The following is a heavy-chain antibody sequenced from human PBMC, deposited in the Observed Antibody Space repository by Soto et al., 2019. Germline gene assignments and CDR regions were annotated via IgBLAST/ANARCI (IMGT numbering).Heavy chain of an antibody. D-gene: IGHD6-19*01. V-gene: IGHV1-69*08. CDR1: GGTFSSYT. CDR2: IIPILGIA. J-gene: IGHJ5*02. Sequence: QVQLVQSGAEVKKPGSSVKVSCKASGGTFSSYTISWVRQAPGQGLEWMGRIIPILGIANYAQKFQGRVTITXXKXTXXAYMELSSLRSEDTAVYYCARDLLIAVADPNWFDPWGQGTLVTVSS. CDR3: ARDLLIAVADPNWFDP.